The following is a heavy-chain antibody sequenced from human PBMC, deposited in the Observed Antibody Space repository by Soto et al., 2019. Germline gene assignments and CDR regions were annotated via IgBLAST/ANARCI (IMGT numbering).Heavy chain of an antibody. CDR1: GYSFTSYW. V-gene: IGHV5-51*01. Sequence: GEPRKISWNGSGYSFTSYWIGWVRQMPGKGLEWMGIIYPGDSDTRYSPSFQGQVTISADKSISTAYLQWSSLKASDTAMYYCASQVAATSNFDYWGQGTLVTVSS. CDR3: ASQVAATSNFDY. CDR2: IYPGDSDT. J-gene: IGHJ4*02. D-gene: IGHD2-15*01.